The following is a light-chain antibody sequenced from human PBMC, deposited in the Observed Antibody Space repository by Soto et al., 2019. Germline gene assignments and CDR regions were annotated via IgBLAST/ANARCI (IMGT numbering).Light chain of an antibody. V-gene: IGKV3D-20*02. CDR3: QQRSDWTPIT. CDR1: QSVSSSY. CDR2: GAS. J-gene: IGKJ5*01. Sequence: IVLTQSPGTLSLSPGERATLSCRAIQSVSSSYLAWYQQKPGQAPRLLIYGASTRATGIPARFSGSGSGTDFTLTISSLEPEDFAVYYCQQRSDWTPITFGQGTRLEIK.